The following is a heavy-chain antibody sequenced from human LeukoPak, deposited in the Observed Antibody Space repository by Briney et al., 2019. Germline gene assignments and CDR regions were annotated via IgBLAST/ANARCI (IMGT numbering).Heavy chain of an antibody. CDR3: ARQEAYSGSYGAYYFDY. J-gene: IGHJ4*02. Sequence: SETLSLTCAVYGGSFSGYYWSWIRQPPGKGLEWIGEINHSGSTNYNPSLKSRVTISVDTSKNQFSLKLSSVTAADTAVYYCARQEAYSGSYGAYYFDYWGQGTLVTVSS. V-gene: IGHV4-34*01. CDR2: INHSGST. D-gene: IGHD1-26*01. CDR1: GGSFSGYY.